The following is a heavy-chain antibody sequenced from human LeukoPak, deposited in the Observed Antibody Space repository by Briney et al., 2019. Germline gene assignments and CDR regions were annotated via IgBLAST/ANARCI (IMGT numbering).Heavy chain of an antibody. Sequence: PSETLSLTCTVSGGSISSYYWSWIRQPPGKGLEWIGYIYYNGSTNYNPSLKSRVTISVDTSKNQFSLKLSSVTAADTAVYYCARATYYYDSSGYYSLRYFDYWGQGTLVTVPS. CDR1: GGSISSYY. CDR2: IYYNGST. D-gene: IGHD3-22*01. CDR3: ARATYYYDSSGYYSLRYFDY. J-gene: IGHJ4*02. V-gene: IGHV4-59*08.